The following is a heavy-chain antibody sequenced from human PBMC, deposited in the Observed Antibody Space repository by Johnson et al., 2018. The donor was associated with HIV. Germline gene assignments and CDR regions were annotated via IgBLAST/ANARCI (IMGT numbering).Heavy chain of an antibody. D-gene: IGHD6-13*01. CDR3: ARVGYSSSWYLGAFDI. J-gene: IGHJ3*02. CDR1: GFTVSSNY. V-gene: IGHV3-66*01. CDR2: LFSGGTT. Sequence: VQLVESGGGLVQPGGSLRLSCAASGFTVSSNYMSWVRQAPGKGLEWVSVLFSGGTTYYADSVKGRFTISRDNSKNTLYLQMNSLRAEDTAVYYCARVGYSSSWYLGAFDIWGQGTMVTVSS.